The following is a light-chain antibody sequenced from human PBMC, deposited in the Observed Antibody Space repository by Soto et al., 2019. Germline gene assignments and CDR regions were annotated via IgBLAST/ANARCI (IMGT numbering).Light chain of an antibody. Sequence: EIVLTQSPGTLSLSPGERATLSCRASQSVSSSYLAWYQQKPGQAPRLLIYGASNRATGIPDRFSGSGSGTDFTLTITRLEPEDFAVYHCQQYDGSPRTFGQGTKVDIK. CDR2: GAS. V-gene: IGKV3-20*01. CDR3: QQYDGSPRT. J-gene: IGKJ1*01. CDR1: QSVSSSY.